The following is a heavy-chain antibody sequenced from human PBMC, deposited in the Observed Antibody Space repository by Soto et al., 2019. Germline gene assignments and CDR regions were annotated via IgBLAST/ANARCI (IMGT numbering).Heavy chain of an antibody. CDR2: ISSTTNYI. CDR3: ARESEDLTSNFAY. V-gene: IGHV3-21*01. J-gene: IGHJ4*02. Sequence: GSLRLSCAASGFTFSRYSMNWVRQAPGKGLEWVSSISSTTNYIYYADSMKGRFTVSRDNAKNSVYLDMNSLSAEDTAVYYCARESEDLTSNFAYWGQGTLVTVSS. CDR1: GFTFSRYS.